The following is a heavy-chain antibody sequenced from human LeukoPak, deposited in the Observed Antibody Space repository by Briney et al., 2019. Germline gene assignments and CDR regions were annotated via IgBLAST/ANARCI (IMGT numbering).Heavy chain of an antibody. CDR1: GFTVSGTY. V-gene: IGHV3-53*01. CDR3: ASRHCSGRSCYFAGADPFDY. CDR2: IYSGGKT. D-gene: IGHD2-15*01. Sequence: GGSLRLSCAASGFTVSGTYMSWVRQAPGKGLEWVSVIYSGGKTYYADSVKGRFTISRDNSKNTLYLQMNSLRAEDTAVYYCASRHCSGRSCYFAGADPFDYWGQGTLVTVSS. J-gene: IGHJ4*02.